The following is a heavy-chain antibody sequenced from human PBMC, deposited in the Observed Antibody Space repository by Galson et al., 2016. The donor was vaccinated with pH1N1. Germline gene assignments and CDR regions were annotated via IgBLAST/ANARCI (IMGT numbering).Heavy chain of an antibody. J-gene: IGHJ4*02. CDR2: ISTYTGNA. CDR1: GYTFXTYG. D-gene: IGHD2-15*01. V-gene: IGHV1-18*01. CDR3: VSRRILDCSGGSCYLDS. Sequence: SVKVSCKASGYTFXTYGIDWVRQAPGQGLEWMGWISTYTGNAKYAQKFQGRLTLTTDPFTNIAYMDLGSLTSDDTATYFCVSRRILDCSGGSCYLDSWGQGTLVTVXS.